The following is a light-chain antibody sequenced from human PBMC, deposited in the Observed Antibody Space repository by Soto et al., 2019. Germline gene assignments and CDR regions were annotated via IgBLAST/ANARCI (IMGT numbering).Light chain of an antibody. CDR2: AAS. CDR1: QSISNH. CDR3: QQSYSSPPT. Sequence: DIQMTQSPSTLSGSVGDRVIITCRASQSISNHLNWYQQKPGKAPKLLIFAASSLQSGVPSRFSGSRSGPDFTLTIGSLQPEDFATYYCQQSYSSPPTFGQGTRVDIK. V-gene: IGKV1-39*01. J-gene: IGKJ1*01.